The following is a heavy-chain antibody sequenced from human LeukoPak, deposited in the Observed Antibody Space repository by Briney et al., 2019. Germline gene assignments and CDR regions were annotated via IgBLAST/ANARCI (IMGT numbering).Heavy chain of an antibody. Sequence: GGSLRLACAASGFIFSSYAMSWVRQAPGKGLEWLSAICVIGGSTYYADSVKGRFTISRDNSTNTLYLQMSSLRAEDTAVYYCAKIPSMVRGAEVYWGERTLVTVSS. J-gene: IGHJ4*02. D-gene: IGHD3-10*01. CDR1: GFIFSSYA. V-gene: IGHV3-23*01. CDR3: AKIPSMVRGAEVY. CDR2: ICVIGGST.